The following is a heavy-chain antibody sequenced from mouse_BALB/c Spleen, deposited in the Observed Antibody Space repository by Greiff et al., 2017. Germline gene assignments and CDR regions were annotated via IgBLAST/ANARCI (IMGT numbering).Heavy chain of an antibody. CDR2: INPDSSTI. V-gene: IGHV4-1*02. D-gene: IGHD1-2*01. CDR3: ARLYYGSYFDY. J-gene: IGHJ2*01. Sequence: EVKLQESGGGLVQPGGSLKLSCAASGFDFSRYWMSWVRQAPGKGLEWIGEINPDSSTINYTPSLKDKFIISRDNAKNTLYLQMSKVRSEDTALYYCARLYYGSYFDYWGQGTTLTVSS. CDR1: GFDFSRYW.